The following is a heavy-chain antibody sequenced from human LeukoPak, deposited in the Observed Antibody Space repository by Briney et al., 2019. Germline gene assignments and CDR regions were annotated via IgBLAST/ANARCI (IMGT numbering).Heavy chain of an antibody. Sequence: ASVKVSCKASGYTFTSYGISWVRQATGQGLEWMGWMNPKSGDTAYSQKFQGRITMTRSTSINTAYMELSSLRSEDTAVYYCARGLGTYDSSELTWPMISLWGQGTVVTVSS. D-gene: IGHD3-22*01. CDR1: GYTFTSYG. J-gene: IGHJ4*02. V-gene: IGHV1-8*02. CDR2: MNPKSGDT. CDR3: ARGLGTYDSSELTWPMISL.